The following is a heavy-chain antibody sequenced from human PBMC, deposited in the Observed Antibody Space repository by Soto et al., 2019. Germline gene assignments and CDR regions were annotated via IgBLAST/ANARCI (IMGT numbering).Heavy chain of an antibody. CDR1: GGTFSDYA. CDR3: ARCRGIGFSSTWNIYWYYNMDV. V-gene: IGHV1-69*13. Sequence: RASVKVSCKAAGGTFSDYALSWVRQAPGQGLEWMGGIIPMFATTNYAQKFQGRVNITADDSATTAHMELSSLKSEDTAVYYCARCRGIGFSSTWNIYWYYNMDVWGQGTTVTVSS. D-gene: IGHD6-13*01. J-gene: IGHJ6*02. CDR2: IIPMFATT.